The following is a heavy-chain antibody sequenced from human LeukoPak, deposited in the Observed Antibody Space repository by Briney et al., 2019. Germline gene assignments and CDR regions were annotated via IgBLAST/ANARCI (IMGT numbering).Heavy chain of an antibody. Sequence: WETLSLTCTVSGGSISSSGYYWDWIRQPPGKGLEWIGSISQSGTTYYNPLLKSRVTIFVDTSKSQFSLKLNSVTAADTAVYYCARRRVVARGYFDYWGQGVLVTVSS. CDR3: ARRRVVARGYFDY. CDR2: ISQSGTT. D-gene: IGHD2-15*01. V-gene: IGHV4-39*01. J-gene: IGHJ4*02. CDR1: GGSISSSGYY.